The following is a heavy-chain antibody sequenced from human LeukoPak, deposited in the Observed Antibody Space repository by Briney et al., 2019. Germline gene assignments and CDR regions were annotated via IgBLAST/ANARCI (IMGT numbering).Heavy chain of an antibody. CDR1: GYTFTSHG. V-gene: IGHV1-18*01. J-gene: IGHJ5*02. CDR2: ISTYNGNT. Sequence: ASVKVSCKASGYTFTSHGISWVRQAPGQGLEWMGWISTYNGNTNYAQKFQGRVTMTRDMSTSTVYMELSSLRSEDTAVYYCARTLGYCSGDSCFGNNWFDPWGQGTLVTVSS. D-gene: IGHD2-15*01. CDR3: ARTLGYCSGDSCFGNNWFDP.